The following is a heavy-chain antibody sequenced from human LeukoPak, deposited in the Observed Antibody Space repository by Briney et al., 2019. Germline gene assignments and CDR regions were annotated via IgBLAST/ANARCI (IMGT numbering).Heavy chain of an antibody. CDR2: IIPIFGTA. J-gene: IGHJ4*02. CDR3: ATGAWLLSTFYDY. CDR1: GGTFSSYA. Sequence: ASVKVSCKASGGTFSSYAISWVRQAPGQGLEWMGGIIPIFGTANYAQKFQGRVTITADESTSTAYMELSSLRSEDTAVYYCATGAWLLSTFYDYWGQGTLVTVSS. V-gene: IGHV1-69*13. D-gene: IGHD3-3*01.